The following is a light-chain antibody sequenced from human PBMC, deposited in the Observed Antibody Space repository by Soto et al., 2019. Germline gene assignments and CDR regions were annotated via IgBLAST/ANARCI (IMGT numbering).Light chain of an antibody. J-gene: IGKJ1*01. V-gene: IGKV3-20*01. CDR2: GAS. CDR1: QSVSSSY. Sequence: EIVLTQSPGTLSLSPGERITLSCRASQSVSSSYLAWYQQKPGQAPRLLIHGASTRATGIPDRFSGSGSGTDFTLTISRLEPEDFAVYYCQEYGRSRTFGQGTKV. CDR3: QEYGRSRT.